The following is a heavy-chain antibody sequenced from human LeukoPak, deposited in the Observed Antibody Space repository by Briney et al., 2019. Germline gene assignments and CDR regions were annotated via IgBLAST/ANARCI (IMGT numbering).Heavy chain of an antibody. V-gene: IGHV1-8*01. J-gene: IGHJ4*02. D-gene: IGHD3-22*01. CDR2: MNPNSGNT. CDR3: AGMSRGSGYYYFDY. Sequence: GASVKVSCEASGYTFTSYDINWVRQATGQGLEWMGWMNPNSGNTGYAQKFQGRVTMTRSTSISTAYMELSSLRSEDTAVYYCAGMSRGSGYYYFDYWGQGTLVTVSS. CDR1: GYTFTSYD.